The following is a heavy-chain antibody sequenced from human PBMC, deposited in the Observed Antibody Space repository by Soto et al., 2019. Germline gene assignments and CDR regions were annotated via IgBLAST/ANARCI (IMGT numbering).Heavy chain of an antibody. CDR3: ARAQVEVVAATFDY. V-gene: IGHV4-30-4*01. J-gene: IGHJ4*02. CDR1: GGSISSGDYY. CDR2: IYYSGST. D-gene: IGHD2-15*01. Sequence: SETLSLTCTVSGGSISSGDYYWSWIRQPPGKGLEWIGYIYYSGSTYYNPSLKSRVTISVDTSKNQFSLKLSSVTAADTAVYYCARAQVEVVAATFDYWGQGTLVTVSS.